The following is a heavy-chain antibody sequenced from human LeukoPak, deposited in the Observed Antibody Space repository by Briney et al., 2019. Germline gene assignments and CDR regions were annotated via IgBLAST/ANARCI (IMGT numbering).Heavy chain of an antibody. CDR2: ISNSGDST. CDR3: GKERCSAGSCSSTPDY. D-gene: IGHD2-15*01. CDR1: GFIFSTYA. Sequence: GGSLRLSCSASGFIFSTYAMSWVRQAPGKGLEWVSGISNSGDSTYYADSVKGRFTISRDYTRKTVDLQMNSLRADDTAVYYCGKERCSAGSCSSTPDYWGQGTPVTVSS. J-gene: IGHJ4*02. V-gene: IGHV3-23*01.